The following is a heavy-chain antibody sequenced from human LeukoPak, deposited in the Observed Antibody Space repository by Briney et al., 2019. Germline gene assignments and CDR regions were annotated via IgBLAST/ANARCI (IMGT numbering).Heavy chain of an antibody. CDR1: GFTVSSNY. Sequence: GGSLRLSCAASGFTVSSNYMSWVRQAPGKGLEWVAVISYDGSNKYYADSVKGRFTISRDNSKNTLYLQMNSLRAEDTAVYYCAREGGDIVVVPAAPNWFDPWGQGTLVTVSS. CDR2: ISYDGSNK. CDR3: AREGGDIVVVPAAPNWFDP. D-gene: IGHD2-2*01. J-gene: IGHJ5*02. V-gene: IGHV3-30-3*01.